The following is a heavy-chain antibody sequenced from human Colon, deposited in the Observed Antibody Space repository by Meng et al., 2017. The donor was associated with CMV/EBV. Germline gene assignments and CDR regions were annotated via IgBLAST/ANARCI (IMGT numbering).Heavy chain of an antibody. CDR2: ISAGGSSI. CDR3: ATTGPQSNSRRPI. J-gene: IGHJ6*02. CDR1: GFTFSSYE. Sequence: GGSLTLSCAASGFTFSSYEMNWVRQTPGKGLEGISYISAGGSSIYYADSVKGRFTISRDNAKKSLYLQMNSLRDEDTAVYYCATTGPQSNSRRPIWGQGTTVTVSS. D-gene: IGHD1-14*01. V-gene: IGHV3-48*03.